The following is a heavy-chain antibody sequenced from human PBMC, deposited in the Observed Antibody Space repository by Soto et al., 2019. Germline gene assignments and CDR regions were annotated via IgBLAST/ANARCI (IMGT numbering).Heavy chain of an antibody. CDR3: ARRPPYYDFWSGYSEFDY. D-gene: IGHD3-3*01. J-gene: IGHJ4*02. CDR1: GYTFTSYY. Sequence: ASVKVSCKASGYTFTSYYMHWVRQAPGQGLEWMGIINPSGGSTSYAQKFQGRVTMTTDTSTSTAYMELRSLRSDDTAVYYCARRPPYYDFWSGYSEFDYWGQGTLVTVSS. CDR2: INPSGGST. V-gene: IGHV1-46*01.